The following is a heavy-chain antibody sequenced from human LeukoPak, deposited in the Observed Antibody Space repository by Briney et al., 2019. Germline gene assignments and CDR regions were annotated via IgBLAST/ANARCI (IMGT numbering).Heavy chain of an antibody. Sequence: GGSLRLSCAASGFTFSSYSMNWVRQAPGKGLEWVLSISSSGTYVYYADSVKGRFTISRDNAKNSLSLQMNSLRADDAAVYYCARASSKQLAGYLPDGFDIWGQGTMVTVSS. CDR2: ISSSGTYV. CDR1: GFTFSSYS. J-gene: IGHJ3*02. CDR3: ARASSKQLAGYLPDGFDI. D-gene: IGHD3-9*01. V-gene: IGHV3-21*01.